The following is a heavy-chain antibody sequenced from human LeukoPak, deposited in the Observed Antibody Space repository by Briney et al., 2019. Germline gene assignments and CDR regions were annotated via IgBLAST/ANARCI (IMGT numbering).Heavy chain of an antibody. CDR1: GYTFATYG. Sequence: ASVKVSCXASGYTFATYGISWVRQAPGRGLEWMGWISPYNGNTKYPQRVQGRVTLTTDTSTNTAYMELRSLRSDDTALYYCARDLDYFDYWGQGTLVTVSS. CDR2: ISPYNGNT. CDR3: ARDLDYFDY. V-gene: IGHV1-18*01. J-gene: IGHJ4*02.